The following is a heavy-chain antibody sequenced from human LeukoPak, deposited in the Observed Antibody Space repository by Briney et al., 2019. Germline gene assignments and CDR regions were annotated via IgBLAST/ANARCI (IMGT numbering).Heavy chain of an antibody. CDR2: IYNSGNT. CDR1: GGSISNYY. CDR3: ARGDYGSGPLDY. Sequence: PSETLSLTCSVSGGSISNYYWSWIRQPPGKGLEWIGYIYNSGNTNYSPSLKSRVTISVDTSKNQFSLKLSSVTATDTAVYYCARGDYGSGPLDYWGQGTLVTVSS. D-gene: IGHD3-10*01. V-gene: IGHV4-59*01. J-gene: IGHJ4*02.